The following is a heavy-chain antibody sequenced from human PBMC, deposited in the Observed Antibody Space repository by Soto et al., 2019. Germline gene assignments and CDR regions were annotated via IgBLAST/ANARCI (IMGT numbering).Heavy chain of an antibody. Sequence: GGSLRLSCAASGFSFSSYTMNWVRQAPGKGLEWVSSISSSSSYIYYADSVKGRFTISRDNAKNSLYLQMNSLRAEDTAVYYCARIVREGSSSWYYSLPPDRYYYYGMDVWGQGTTVTVSS. J-gene: IGHJ6*02. CDR2: ISSSSSYI. D-gene: IGHD6-13*01. CDR3: ARIVREGSSSWYYSLPPDRYYYYGMDV. CDR1: GFSFSSYT. V-gene: IGHV3-21*01.